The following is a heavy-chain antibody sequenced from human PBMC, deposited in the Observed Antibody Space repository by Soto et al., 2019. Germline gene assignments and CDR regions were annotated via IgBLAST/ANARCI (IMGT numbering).Heavy chain of an antibody. CDR3: ARVNDNYDFWSDIDY. J-gene: IGHJ4*02. CDR1: GYTFTSYG. D-gene: IGHD3-3*01. Sequence: QVQLVQSGAEVKKPGASVKVSCKASGYTFTSYGISWVRQAPGQGLEWMGWISAYNGNTNYAQKLQGRVTMITDTSTSTAYMELRSLRSDDTAVYYCARVNDNYDFWSDIDYWGQGTLVTVSS. CDR2: ISAYNGNT. V-gene: IGHV1-18*01.